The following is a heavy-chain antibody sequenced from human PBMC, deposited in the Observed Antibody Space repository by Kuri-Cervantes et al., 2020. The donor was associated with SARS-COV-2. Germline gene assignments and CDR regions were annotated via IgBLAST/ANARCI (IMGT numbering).Heavy chain of an antibody. CDR2: INAGNGNT. D-gene: IGHD2-21*02. CDR1: GYTFTSYA. Sequence: ASVKVSCKASGYTFTSYAMHWVRQAPGQRLEWMGWINAGNGNTKYSQKFQGRVTITRDTSASTAYMELSSLRSEDTAVYYCASGVIRDCGGDCPPGYYYYGMDVWGQGTTVTVSS. V-gene: IGHV1-3*01. CDR3: ASGVIRDCGGDCPPGYYYYGMDV. J-gene: IGHJ6*02.